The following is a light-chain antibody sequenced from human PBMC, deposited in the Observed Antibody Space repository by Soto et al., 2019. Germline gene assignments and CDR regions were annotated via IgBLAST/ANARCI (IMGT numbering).Light chain of an antibody. J-gene: IGLJ1*01. CDR2: EVT. V-gene: IGLV2-14*01. CDR1: SGDVGYHKY. Sequence: QSALTQPASVSGSPGQSITISCTGTSGDVGYHKYVSWYQQHPGKAPKLLIYEVTNRPSGVSNRFSGSKSGNTASLTISGLQAEDEANYYCSSSKISSTLYVFGTGTKVTVL. CDR3: SSSKISSTLYV.